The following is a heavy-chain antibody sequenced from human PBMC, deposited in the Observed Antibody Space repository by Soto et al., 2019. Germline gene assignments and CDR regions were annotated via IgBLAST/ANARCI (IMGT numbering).Heavy chain of an antibody. CDR2: ISSSSSYI. V-gene: IGHV3-21*01. CDR1: GFTFSSYS. Sequence: EVQLVESGGGLVKPGGSLRLSCAASGFTFSSYSMNWVRQAPGKGLEWVSSISSSSSYIYYADSVKGRFTISRDNAKNSLYLQMNSLRAEDTAVYYCARLRIPYCSGGSCYSQFDYWGQGTLVTVSS. J-gene: IGHJ4*02. CDR3: ARLRIPYCSGGSCYSQFDY. D-gene: IGHD2-15*01.